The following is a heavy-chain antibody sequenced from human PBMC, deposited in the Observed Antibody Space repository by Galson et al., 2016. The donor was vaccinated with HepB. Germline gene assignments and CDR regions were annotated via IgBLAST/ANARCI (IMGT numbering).Heavy chain of an antibody. J-gene: IGHJ4*02. Sequence: SVKVSCKASGHTFTAYYIHWVRQAPGQGLQWMGRINPNNGDTHYARNIQGRVTMTRDRSMRTDYMELSSLTSDDTAVYYCAIDEEWNRLGDWGQGTLVTVSS. CDR2: INPNNGDT. CDR3: AIDEEWNRLGD. D-gene: IGHD3-3*01. V-gene: IGHV1-2*06. CDR1: GHTFTAYY.